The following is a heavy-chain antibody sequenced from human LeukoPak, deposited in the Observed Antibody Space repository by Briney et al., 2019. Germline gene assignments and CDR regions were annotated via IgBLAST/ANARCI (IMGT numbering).Heavy chain of an antibody. Sequence: PGGSLRLSCAASGFTFSDYYMSWIRQAPGKGLEWVANIKEDGSDKYYVDSVKGRFTISRDNAKNSLFLQMNSLTTEDTAVYYCARDAVTAYWGQGTLVTVSS. V-gene: IGHV3-7*01. J-gene: IGHJ4*02. CDR3: ARDAVTAY. D-gene: IGHD2-21*02. CDR1: GFTFSDYY. CDR2: IKEDGSDK.